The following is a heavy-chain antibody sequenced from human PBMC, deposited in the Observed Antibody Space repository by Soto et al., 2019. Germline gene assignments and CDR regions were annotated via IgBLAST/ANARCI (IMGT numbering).Heavy chain of an antibody. D-gene: IGHD3-10*01. CDR2: ILHDGNNR. Sequence: QVQLVESGGGVVQPGGSLRLSCAASGFTFSNYILHWVRQAPGKGLEWVAMILHDGNNRYYADSVKGRFTISRDNSKSTLYLQVDSLRTEDTAVYYCARDDEPGSYCDLGYWGQGTLVTVSS. V-gene: IGHV3-30-3*01. J-gene: IGHJ4*02. CDR3: ARDDEPGSYCDLGY. CDR1: GFTFSNYI.